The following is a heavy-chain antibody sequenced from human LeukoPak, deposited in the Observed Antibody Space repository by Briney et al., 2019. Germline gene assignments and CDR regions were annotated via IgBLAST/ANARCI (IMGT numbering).Heavy chain of an antibody. D-gene: IGHD3-10*01. CDR2: INSDGSTT. CDR3: ARVATGSYDWFDP. V-gene: IGHV3-74*01. CDR1: GSTLNGYW. J-gene: IGHJ5*02. Sequence: GRSLRLSCAAPGSTLNGYWMHWVRQAPGKGLVWVSRINSDGSTTSYADSVKGRFTISRDNSKNTLYLQMNSLRAEDTAVYFCARVATGSYDWFDPWGQGTLVTVSS.